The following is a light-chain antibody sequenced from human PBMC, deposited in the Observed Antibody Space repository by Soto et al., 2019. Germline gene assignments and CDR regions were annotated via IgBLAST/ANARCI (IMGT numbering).Light chain of an antibody. CDR3: QQYGSSHRT. Sequence: DIELTQSPATLSLSPGERATLSCRASQSVRSDYLAWYQQQPGQAPRLHIYGASTRSTGIPDRFTGSGSGTNFTLTISSLEPEDFAVYYCQQYGSSHRTFGQGTKVEIK. CDR1: QSVRSDY. J-gene: IGKJ1*01. V-gene: IGKV3-20*01. CDR2: GAS.